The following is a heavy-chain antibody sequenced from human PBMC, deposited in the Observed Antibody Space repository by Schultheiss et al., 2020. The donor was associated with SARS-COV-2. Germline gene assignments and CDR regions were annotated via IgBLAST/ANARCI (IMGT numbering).Heavy chain of an antibody. CDR2: IWYDGSNK. D-gene: IGHD2/OR15-2a*01. CDR3: ARGPFRLYGLDV. Sequence: GGSLRLSCAACGFTFSSYGMHWVRQAPGKGLEWVAVIWYDGSNKYYADSVKGRFTISRDNAKNSLYLQMNSLRAEDTAVYYCARGPFRLYGLDVWGQGTTVTVSS. V-gene: IGHV3-33*08. CDR1: GFTFSSYG. J-gene: IGHJ6*02.